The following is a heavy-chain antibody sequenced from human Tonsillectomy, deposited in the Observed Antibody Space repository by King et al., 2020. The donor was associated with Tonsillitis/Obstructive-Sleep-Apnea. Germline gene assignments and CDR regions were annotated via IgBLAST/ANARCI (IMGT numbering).Heavy chain of an antibody. CDR3: ASASGIAADFDY. CDR1: GGSFSGYY. V-gene: IGHV4-34*01. J-gene: IGHJ4*02. CDR2: INHSGST. Sequence: VQLQQWGAGLLKPSETLSLTCAVYGGSFSGYYWSWIRQPPGKGLEWIGEINHSGSTNYNPSLKSRVTISVDTSKNQFSLKLSSVPAADTAVYYCASASGIAADFDYWGQGTLVTVSP. D-gene: IGHD6-25*01.